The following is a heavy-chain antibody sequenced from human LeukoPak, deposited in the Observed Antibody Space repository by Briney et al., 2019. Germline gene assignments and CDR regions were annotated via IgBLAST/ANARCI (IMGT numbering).Heavy chain of an antibody. V-gene: IGHV4-39*07. D-gene: IGHD3-3*01. CDR2: IYYSGST. CDR3: LALDYDFWSGCPDY. J-gene: IGHJ4*02. Sequence: PSETLSLTCTVSGSSISSSSYYWGWIRQPPGKGLEWIGSIYYSGSTYYNPSLKSRVTISVDTSKNQFSLKLSSVTAADTAVYYCLALDYDFWSGCPDYWGQGTLVTVSS. CDR1: GSSISSSSYY.